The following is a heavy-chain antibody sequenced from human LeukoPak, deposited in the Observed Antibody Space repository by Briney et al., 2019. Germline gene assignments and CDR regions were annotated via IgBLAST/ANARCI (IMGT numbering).Heavy chain of an antibody. CDR2: ISSSGSTI. CDR1: GFTFSDYY. Sequence: GGSLRLSCAASGFTFSDYYMSWIRQAPGKGLEWVSYISSSGSTIYYADSVKGRFTISRDNAKNSLYLQMNSLRAEDTAVYYCAKDIQRGSSGYFQHWGQGTLVTVSS. CDR3: AKDIQRGSSGYFQH. V-gene: IGHV3-11*01. J-gene: IGHJ1*01. D-gene: IGHD6-13*01.